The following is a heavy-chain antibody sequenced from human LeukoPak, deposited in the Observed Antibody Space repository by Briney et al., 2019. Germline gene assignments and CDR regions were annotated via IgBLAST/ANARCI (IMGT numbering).Heavy chain of an antibody. CDR3: ARGYPIVVVPAAVNYFDY. CDR1: GGTFSSYA. J-gene: IGHJ4*02. CDR2: IIPIFGTA. D-gene: IGHD2-2*01. Sequence: ASVKVSCKASGGTFSSYAISWVRQAPGQGLEWMGGIIPIFGTANYAQKFQGRVTITADESTSTAYMELSSLRSEDTAVYYCARGYPIVVVPAAVNYFDYWGQGTLVTVSS. V-gene: IGHV1-69*13.